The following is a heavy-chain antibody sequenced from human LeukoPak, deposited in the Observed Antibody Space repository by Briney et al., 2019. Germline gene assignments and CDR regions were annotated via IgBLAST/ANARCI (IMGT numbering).Heavy chain of an antibody. CDR2: IYYSGST. J-gene: IGHJ4*02. CDR3: ARVEYSYAAAPFDY. CDR1: GGSISSGDYY. D-gene: IGHD5-18*01. Sequence: PSETLSLTCTVSGGSISSGDYYWSWIRQPPGKGLEWIGYIYYSGSTYYNPSLKSRVTISVDTSKNQFSLKLGSVTAADTAVYYCARVEYSYAAAPFDYWGQGTLVTVSS. V-gene: IGHV4-30-4*01.